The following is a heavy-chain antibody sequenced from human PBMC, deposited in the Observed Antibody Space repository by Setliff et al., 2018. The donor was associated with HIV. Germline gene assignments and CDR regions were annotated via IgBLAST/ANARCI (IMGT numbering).Heavy chain of an antibody. Sequence: SETLSLTWTVSGGSITSYYWNWIRQSPGKGLEWIGYIFDSGTTKYNPSVTGRVTISVDASKNQFFLQLISVTAADTAVYYCARQGGYNSPLMVWGQGKLVTVSS. CDR3: ARQGGYNSPLMV. V-gene: IGHV4-59*08. CDR2: IFDSGTT. J-gene: IGHJ4*02. D-gene: IGHD3-10*01. CDR1: GGSITSYY.